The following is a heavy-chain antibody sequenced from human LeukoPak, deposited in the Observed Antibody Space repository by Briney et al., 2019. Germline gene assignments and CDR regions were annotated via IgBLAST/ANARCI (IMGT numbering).Heavy chain of an antibody. CDR3: ARAPGYYDSSGYYYWYFDL. Sequence: PSETLSLTCTVSGGSISSYYWSWIRQPPGKGLEWIGYIYYGGSTNYNPSLKSRVTISVDTSKNQLSLKLSSVTAADTAVYYCARAPGYYDSSGYYYWYFDLWGRGTLVTVSS. CDR2: IYYGGST. D-gene: IGHD3-22*01. V-gene: IGHV4-59*01. J-gene: IGHJ2*01. CDR1: GGSISSYY.